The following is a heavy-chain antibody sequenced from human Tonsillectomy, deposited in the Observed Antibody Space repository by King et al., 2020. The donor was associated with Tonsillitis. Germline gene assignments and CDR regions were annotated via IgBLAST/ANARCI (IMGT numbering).Heavy chain of an antibody. J-gene: IGHJ3*02. V-gene: IGHV1-18*01. CDR2: ISPYNGNR. D-gene: IGHD3-3*01. CDR3: ARGVSGDFWSGDAFDI. Sequence: QLVQSGAEVKKPGASVKVSCKTSCYNFTNYGITWVRQAPGQGLECMGWISPYNGNRNFAQKFQGRVTMHTDTSTSKAHLELRSLRSDDTAVYYCARGVSGDFWSGDAFDIWGQGTMVTVSS. CDR1: CYNFTNYG.